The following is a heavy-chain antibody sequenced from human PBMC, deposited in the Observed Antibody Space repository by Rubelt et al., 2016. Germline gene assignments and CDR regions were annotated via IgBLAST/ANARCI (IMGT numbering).Heavy chain of an antibody. CDR2: INHSGST. CDR1: GGSFSGYY. CDR3: ARGRTRYYYDSSGYYYFDY. D-gene: IGHD3-22*01. Sequence: QVQLQQWGAGLLKPSETLSLTCAVYGGSFSGYYWSWIRQPPGKGLEWIGEINHSGSTNYNPSLKSRVTISVDTSKNQFSLKLCAVTGADTAVYYWARGRTRYYYDSSGYYYFDYWGQGTLVTVSS. V-gene: IGHV4-34*01. J-gene: IGHJ4*02.